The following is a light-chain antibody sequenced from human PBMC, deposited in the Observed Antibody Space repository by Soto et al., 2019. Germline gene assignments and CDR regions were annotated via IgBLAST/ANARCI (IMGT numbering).Light chain of an antibody. CDR2: DVS. CDR1: SSDVGGYNY. Sequence: QSVLTQPRSGSGSPGQSVTISCTGTSSDVGGYNYVSWYQQHPGKAPKLMIYDVSKRPSGVPDRFSGSKSGNTASLTISGLQAEDEADYYCCSYAGTYSLVFGTGTKVTVL. V-gene: IGLV2-11*01. CDR3: CSYAGTYSLV. J-gene: IGLJ1*01.